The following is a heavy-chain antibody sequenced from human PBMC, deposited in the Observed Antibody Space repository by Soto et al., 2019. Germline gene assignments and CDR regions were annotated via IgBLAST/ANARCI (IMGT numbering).Heavy chain of an antibody. CDR1: GYSFTSYW. D-gene: IGHD1-26*01. CDR3: ARVGLTSNYYYGMDV. J-gene: IGHJ6*02. CDR2: IYPGDSDT. Sequence: PGESLKISCKGSGYSFTSYWIGWVRQMPGKGLEWMGIIYPGDSDTRYSPSFQGQVTISADKSISTAYLQWSSLKASDTAMYYCARVGLTSNYYYGMDVWGQGTTVTVS. V-gene: IGHV5-51*01.